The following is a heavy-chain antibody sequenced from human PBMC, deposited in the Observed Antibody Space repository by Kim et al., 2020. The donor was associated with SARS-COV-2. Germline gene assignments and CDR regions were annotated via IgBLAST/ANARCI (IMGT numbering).Heavy chain of an antibody. V-gene: IGHV3-21*01. CDR3: ARDRGSSSFGY. Sequence: IYYADSVKGRFTISRDNAKNSLYPQMNSLRAEDTAVYYCARDRGSSSFGYWGQGTLVTVSS. J-gene: IGHJ4*02. D-gene: IGHD6-6*01. CDR2: I.